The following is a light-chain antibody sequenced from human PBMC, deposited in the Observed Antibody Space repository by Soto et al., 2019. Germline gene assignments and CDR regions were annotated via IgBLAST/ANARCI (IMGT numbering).Light chain of an antibody. Sequence: DIQMTQSPSTLSASVGYRVTITCRASQSISNWLAWYQVKPGKAPKVLIYPASSLQSGVPSRFSGSGSGTDFTLTISSLPPEDFETYYCQQSYSTPITFGQGTRLEIK. CDR3: QQSYSTPIT. J-gene: IGKJ5*01. V-gene: IGKV1-39*01. CDR1: QSISNW. CDR2: PAS.